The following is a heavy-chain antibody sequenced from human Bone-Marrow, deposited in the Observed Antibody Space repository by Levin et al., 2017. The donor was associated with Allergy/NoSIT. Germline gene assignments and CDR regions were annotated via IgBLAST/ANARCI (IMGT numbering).Heavy chain of an antibody. CDR2: VSWNSGTI. CDR1: GFTFTDYA. J-gene: IGHJ6*02. V-gene: IGHV3-9*01. CDR3: ARHKDYGGNGYYYYGMDV. Sequence: SLKISCAASGFTFTDYAIHWIRQAPGWGLEWVSGVSWNSGTIGYADSVKGRFTISRDNAKNSLYLQMNSLRTEDTALYFCARHKDYGGNGYYYYGMDVWGQGTTVTVSS. D-gene: IGHD4-23*01.